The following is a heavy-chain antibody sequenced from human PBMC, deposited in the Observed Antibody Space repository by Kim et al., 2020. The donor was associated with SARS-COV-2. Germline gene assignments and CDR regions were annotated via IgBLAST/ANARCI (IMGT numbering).Heavy chain of an antibody. CDR1: GGTFSSYA. CDR3: ARGPVDSSGWYG. CDR2: IIPIFGTA. V-gene: IGHV1-69*13. Sequence: SVKVSCKASGGTFSSYAISWVRQAPGQGLEWMGGIIPIFGTANYAQKFQGRVTITADESTSTAYMELSSLRSEDTAVYYCARGPVDSSGWYGWGQGTLVTVSS. J-gene: IGHJ4*02. D-gene: IGHD6-19*01.